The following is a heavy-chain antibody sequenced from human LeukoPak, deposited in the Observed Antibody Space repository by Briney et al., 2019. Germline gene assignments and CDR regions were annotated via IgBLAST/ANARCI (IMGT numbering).Heavy chain of an antibody. Sequence: SETLSLTCTVSGGSISSGGYYWSWIRQPAGKGLEWIGRIYTSGSTNYNPSLKSRVTISVDTSKNQFSLKLSSVTAADTAVYYCARASTFYDILTGPAVADDYWGQGTLVTVSS. CDR2: IYTSGST. V-gene: IGHV4-61*02. D-gene: IGHD3-9*01. J-gene: IGHJ4*02. CDR1: GGSISSGGYY. CDR3: ARASTFYDILTGPAVADDY.